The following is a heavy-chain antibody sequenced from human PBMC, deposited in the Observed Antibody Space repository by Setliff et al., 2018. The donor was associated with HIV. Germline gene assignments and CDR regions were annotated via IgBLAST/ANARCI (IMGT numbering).Heavy chain of an antibody. J-gene: IGHJ6*03. D-gene: IGHD2-15*01. V-gene: IGHV1-2*02. CDR2: INPSSGGA. CDR1: RYTFTGHY. Sequence: ASVKVSCKASRYTFTGHYMHWVRQAPGQGLEWAGWINPSSGGANYAQKFQGRVTMTRDTSISTAYMELSRLTSDDTAVYYCARDGRYCSGGSCFTNRASYYYYYMDVWGKGTTVTVSS. CDR3: ARDGRYCSGGSCFTNRASYYYYYMDV.